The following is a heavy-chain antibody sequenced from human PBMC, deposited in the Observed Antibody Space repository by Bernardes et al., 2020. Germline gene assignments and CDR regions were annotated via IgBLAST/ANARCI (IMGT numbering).Heavy chain of an antibody. CDR2: ISGSGGNT. V-gene: IGHV3-23*01. CDR1: GFTFSNYA. Sequence: GGSLRLSCAASGFTFSNYAMSWVRQAPGKGLEWVSKGLEWVSAISGSGGNTYYADSVKGRFTISRDNSKNTLFLQMNSLRAEDTAVYYCAKGVRGGSVAFDIWGQGTTVTVSS. D-gene: IGHD2-15*01. CDR3: AKGVRGGSVAFDI. J-gene: IGHJ3*02.